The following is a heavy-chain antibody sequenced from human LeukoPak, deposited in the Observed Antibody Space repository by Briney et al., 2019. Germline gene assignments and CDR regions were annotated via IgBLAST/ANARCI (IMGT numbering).Heavy chain of an antibody. CDR3: AREKLLAARPEYYFDY. D-gene: IGHD6-6*01. V-gene: IGHV3-48*02. CDR1: GFTFSSYS. Sequence: GGSLRLSCAASGFTFSSYSMDWVRQAPGKGLEWVSYISSSSSTIYYADSVKGRFTISRDNAKNSLYLQMNSLRDEDTAVYYYAREKLLAARPEYYFDYWGQGTLVTVSS. CDR2: ISSSSSTI. J-gene: IGHJ4*02.